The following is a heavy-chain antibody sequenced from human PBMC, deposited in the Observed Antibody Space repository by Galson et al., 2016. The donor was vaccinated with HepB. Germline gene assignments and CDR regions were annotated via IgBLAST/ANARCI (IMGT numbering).Heavy chain of an antibody. CDR1: GFTFSSYW. CDR2: INTDGSTT. J-gene: IGHJ3*02. V-gene: IGHV3-74*01. Sequence: SLRLSCAASGFTFSSYWMHWVRQGPGKGLVWVSRINTDGSTTSYADAVKGRFTISRDNAKNTLYLQMNSLSAEDTAVYYCARVRSGVQYDAFDMWGQGTMFTVSS. D-gene: IGHD2-15*01. CDR3: ARVRSGVQYDAFDM.